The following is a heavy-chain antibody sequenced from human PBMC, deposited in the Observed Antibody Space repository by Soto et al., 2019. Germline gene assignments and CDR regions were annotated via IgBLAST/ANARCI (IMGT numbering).Heavy chain of an antibody. J-gene: IGHJ6*02. Sequence: ASVKVSCKASGYTFTGYYMHWVRQAPGQGPEWMGWINPNSGGTNYAQKFQGRVTMTRDTSISTAYMELSRLRSDDTAVYYCARSRITIFGVVRYYYGIDVWGQGTTVTVSS. CDR1: GYTFTGYY. V-gene: IGHV1-2*02. CDR2: INPNSGGT. D-gene: IGHD3-3*01. CDR3: ARSRITIFGVVRYYYGIDV.